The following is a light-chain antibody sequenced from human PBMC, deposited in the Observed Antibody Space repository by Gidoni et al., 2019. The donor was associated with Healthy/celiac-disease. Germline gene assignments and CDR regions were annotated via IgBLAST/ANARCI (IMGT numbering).Light chain of an antibody. CDR2: EVS. V-gene: IGLV2-18*02. Sequence: QSALTQPPSVSGSPGQSVTISCTGTSSDVGSYNRVSWYQQPPGTAPKLMIYEVSNRPSGVPDRFSGSKSGNTASLTISGLQAEDEADYYSSSYTSSSIVFGTGTKVTVL. CDR3: SSYTSSSIV. J-gene: IGLJ1*01. CDR1: SSDVGSYNR.